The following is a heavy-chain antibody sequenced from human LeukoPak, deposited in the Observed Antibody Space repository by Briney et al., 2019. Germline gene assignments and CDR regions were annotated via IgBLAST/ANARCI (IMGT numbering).Heavy chain of an antibody. D-gene: IGHD2-15*01. CDR2: INHSGST. CDR3: ARPRGYCSGGSCQYYFDY. CDR1: GGSFSGYY. J-gene: IGHJ4*02. V-gene: IGHV4-34*01. Sequence: SETLSLTCAVYGGSFSGYYWSWIRQPPGKGLEWIGEINHSGSTNYNPSLKSRVTISVATSKNQFSLKLSSVTAADTAVYYCARPRGYCSGGSCQYYFDYWGQGTLVTVSS.